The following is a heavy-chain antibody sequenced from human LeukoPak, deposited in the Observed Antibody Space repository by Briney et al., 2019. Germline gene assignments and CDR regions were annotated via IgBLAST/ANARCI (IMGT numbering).Heavy chain of an antibody. J-gene: IGHJ4*02. Sequence: WXXIRQPPGKGLEWIETIDYSGDTYYNPSLKSRVTISMDTSKNQFSLKLRSVTAADTAVYFCVRLVSATGNFDFWGQGALVTVSS. CDR2: IDYSGDT. CDR3: VRLVSATGNFDF. D-gene: IGHD1-1*01. V-gene: IGHV4-39*07.